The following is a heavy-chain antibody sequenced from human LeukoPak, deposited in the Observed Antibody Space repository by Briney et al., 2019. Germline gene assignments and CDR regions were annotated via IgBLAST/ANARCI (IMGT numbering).Heavy chain of an antibody. V-gene: IGHV3-30-3*01. CDR1: GFTFSSNA. D-gene: IGHD2-21*01. J-gene: IGHJ4*02. CDR3: ANRDSSFDY. CDR2: ISYDGSNK. Sequence: PGGSLRLSCAASGFTFSSNAMHWVRQAPGKGLEWVAVISYDGSNKYYADSVKGRFTISRDSSKNTLYLQMNSLRAEDTAVYYCANRDSSFDYWGQGTLVTVSS.